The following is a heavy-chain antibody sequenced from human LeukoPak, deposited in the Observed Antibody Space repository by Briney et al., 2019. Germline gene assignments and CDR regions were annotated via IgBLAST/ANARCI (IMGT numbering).Heavy chain of an antibody. D-gene: IGHD6-13*01. V-gene: IGHV1-2*02. J-gene: IGHJ4*02. CDR2: INPNSGGT. CDR3: ARAPIRAGYSGSWFIDY. CDR1: GYSFSAYY. Sequence: ASVKVSCKASGYSFSAYYIHWVRQAPGQGLEWVGWINPNSGGTNYAQKFQGRVTMTRDTSISTAYMELSSLRSDDAAVFFCARAPIRAGYSGSWFIDYWGQGTLVTVSS.